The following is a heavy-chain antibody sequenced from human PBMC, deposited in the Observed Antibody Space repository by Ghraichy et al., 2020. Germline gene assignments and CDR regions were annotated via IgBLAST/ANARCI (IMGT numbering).Heavy chain of an antibody. J-gene: IGHJ6*02. D-gene: IGHD2-2*01. CDR1: GGTFSSYA. V-gene: IGHV1-69*13. CDR2: IIPIFGTA. CDR3: ASSDIVVVPAALPPQYYYYGMDV. Sequence: SVKVSCKASGGTFSSYAISWVRQAPGQGLEWMGGIIPIFGTANYAQKFQGRVTITADESTSTAYMELSSLRSEDTAVYYCASSDIVVVPAALPPQYYYYGMDVWGQGTTVTVSS.